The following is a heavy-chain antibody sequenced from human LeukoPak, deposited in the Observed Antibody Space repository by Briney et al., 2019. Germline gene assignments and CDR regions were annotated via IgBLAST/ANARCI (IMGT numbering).Heavy chain of an antibody. CDR3: ARDPDGYRQGHHFDY. J-gene: IGHJ4*02. CDR1: GFTFSTYA. V-gene: IGHV3-30-3*01. CDR2: MSYDGSNK. Sequence: PGGSLRLSCAASGFTFSTYAMHWVRQAPGKGLEWVAVMSYDGSNKAYADSVKGRFTISRDNSKNTLYLQMNSLRAEDTAVYYCARDPDGYRQGHHFDYWGQGTLVTVSS. D-gene: IGHD5-18*01.